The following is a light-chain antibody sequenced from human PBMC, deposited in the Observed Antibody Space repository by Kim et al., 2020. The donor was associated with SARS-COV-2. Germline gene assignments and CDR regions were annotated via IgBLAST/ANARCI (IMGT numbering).Light chain of an antibody. CDR3: QQYENWLT. CDR2: GAS. J-gene: IGKJ4*01. CDR1: QSVSNN. Sequence: SVSPGERATRSGRASQSVSNNLAWYQQKPGQAPRLLIYGASTRATGIPVRFIGSGSGTVFTLTITSLQSEDSAVYYCQQYENWLTFGGGTKVDIK. V-gene: IGKV3-15*01.